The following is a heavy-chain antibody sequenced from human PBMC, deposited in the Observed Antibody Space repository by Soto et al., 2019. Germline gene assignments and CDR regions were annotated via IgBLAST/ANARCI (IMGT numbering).Heavy chain of an antibody. CDR1: GGTFSTYA. Sequence: QVQLVQSGAEVKKPESSVKVSCKAPGGTFSTYAISWVRQAPGQGLEWMGGIIPMFGTANYAQRFQDRVTITGDEPTNTVYMELSSLTSEATAVYFCAIGKQRWLHQINNVFTGGGQGTLVPVSP. D-gene: IGHD5-12*01. CDR2: IIPMFGTA. CDR3: AIGKQRWLHQINNVFTG. V-gene: IGHV1-69*12. J-gene: IGHJ4*02.